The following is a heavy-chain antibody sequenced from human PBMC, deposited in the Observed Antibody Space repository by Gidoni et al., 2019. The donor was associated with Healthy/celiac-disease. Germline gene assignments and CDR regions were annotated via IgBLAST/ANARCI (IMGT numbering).Heavy chain of an antibody. D-gene: IGHD5-12*01. CDR3: ARGLSGYDSFSYYYYYYMDV. V-gene: IGHV4-34*01. J-gene: IGHJ6*03. Sequence: QVQLQQWGAGLLKPSETLSLTCAVYGGSFSGYYWSWIRQPPGKGLEGIGEIKHSGSTNYNPYLRSRGTISVDTSKTQFSLKLSSVAAADAAVYYCARGLSGYDSFSYYYYYYMDVWGKGTTVTVSS. CDR2: IKHSGST. CDR1: GGSFSGYY.